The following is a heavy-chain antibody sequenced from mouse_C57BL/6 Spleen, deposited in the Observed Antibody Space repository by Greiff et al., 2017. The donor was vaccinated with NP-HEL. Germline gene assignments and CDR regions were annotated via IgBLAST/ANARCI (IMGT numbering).Heavy chain of an antibody. CDR2: IDPETGGT. V-gene: IGHV1-15*01. J-gene: IGHJ1*03. Sequence: VQLQQSGAELVRPGASVTLSCKASGYTFTDYEMHWVKQTPVHGLEWIGAIDPETGGTAYNQKFKGKAILTADKSSSTAYMELRSLTSEDSAVYYCTRETTVVARWYFDVWGTGTTVTVSS. CDR3: TRETTVVARWYFDV. D-gene: IGHD1-1*01. CDR1: GYTFTDYE.